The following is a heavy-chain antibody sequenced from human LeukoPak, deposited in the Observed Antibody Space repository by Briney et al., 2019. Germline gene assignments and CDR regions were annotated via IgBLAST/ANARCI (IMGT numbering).Heavy chain of an antibody. D-gene: IGHD3-22*01. V-gene: IGHV1-69*06. J-gene: IGHJ4*02. CDR3: ARAPGHSSGIDY. Sequence: SVKVSCKASGGTFSSYAISWVRQVPGQGLEWMGGIIPIFGTANYAQKFQGRVTITADKSTSTAYMELSSLRSEDTAVYYCARAPGHSSGIDYWGQGTLVTVSS. CDR2: IIPIFGTA. CDR1: GGTFSSYA.